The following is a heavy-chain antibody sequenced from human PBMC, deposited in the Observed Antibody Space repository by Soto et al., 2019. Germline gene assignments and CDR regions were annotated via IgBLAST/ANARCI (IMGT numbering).Heavy chain of an antibody. J-gene: IGHJ6*02. CDR2: IIPIFGTA. Sequence: QVQLVQSGAEVKKTGSSVKVSCKASGGTFSSYAISWVRQAPGQGLEWMGGIIPIFGTANYAQKFQGRVTITADESTSTAYMELSSLRSEDTAVYYCAQGYSGYDGYYYYGMDVWGQGTTVTVSS. CDR1: GGTFSSYA. CDR3: AQGYSGYDGYYYYGMDV. V-gene: IGHV1-69*12. D-gene: IGHD5-12*01.